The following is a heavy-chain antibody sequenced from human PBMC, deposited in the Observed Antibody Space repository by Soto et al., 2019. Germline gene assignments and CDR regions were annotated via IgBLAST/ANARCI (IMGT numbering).Heavy chain of an antibody. CDR2: IIPICGTT. V-gene: IGHV1-69*13. J-gene: IGHJ1*01. CDR1: GSTFSTYS. Sequence: SVNVSCKASGSTFSTYSIHWVRQAPGQGLDCMGQIIPICGTTNYAQEFRGRVTITADESSSTAYMELSGLRSEETALSYCAREDPFFPRGDSYDCDWLGSFDVWGHGTLVTVSS. D-gene: IGHD3-9*01. CDR3: AREDPFFPRGDSYDCDWLGSFDV.